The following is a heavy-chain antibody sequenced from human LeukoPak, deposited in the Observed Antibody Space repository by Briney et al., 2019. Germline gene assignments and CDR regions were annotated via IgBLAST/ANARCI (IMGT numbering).Heavy chain of an antibody. CDR3: ARGSMIVPYF. V-gene: IGHV3-53*01. Sequence: PGGSLRLSCAASGFTVSSNYMSWVRQAPGKGLEWVSVIYSGGSTYYADSVKGRFTISRDNSKNTVYLQINSLRVEDTAVYYCARGSMIVPYFWGQGTLVTVSS. CDR1: GFTVSSNY. CDR2: IYSGGST. J-gene: IGHJ4*02. D-gene: IGHD3-22*01.